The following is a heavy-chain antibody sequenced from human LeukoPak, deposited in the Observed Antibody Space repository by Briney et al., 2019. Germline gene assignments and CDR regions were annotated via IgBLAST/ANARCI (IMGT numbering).Heavy chain of an antibody. Sequence: PSQTLSLTCTVSGGSISSGGYYWSWIRQHPGKGLEWIGYIYYSGSTYYNPPLKSRVTISVDTSKNQFSLKLSSVTAADTAVYYCARDASNAGGFDYWGQGTLVTVSS. CDR3: ARDASNAGGFDY. CDR1: GGSISSGGYY. V-gene: IGHV4-31*03. J-gene: IGHJ4*02. CDR2: IYYSGST. D-gene: IGHD2-2*01.